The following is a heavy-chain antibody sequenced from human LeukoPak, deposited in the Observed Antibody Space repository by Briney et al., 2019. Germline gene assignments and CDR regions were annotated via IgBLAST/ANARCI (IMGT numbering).Heavy chain of an antibody. CDR3: AREARGILWT. V-gene: IGHV3-21*01. CDR1: GFYFSGDS. D-gene: IGHD3-10*01. Sequence: PGGSLRLSCAASGFYFSGDSMNWVRQAPGKGLEWVSSINTGSTYMYYADSVKGRFTISRDNAKNSLHLHMSSLRAEDTAVYFCAREARGILWTWGQGTLVTVSS. CDR2: INTGSTYM. J-gene: IGHJ5*02.